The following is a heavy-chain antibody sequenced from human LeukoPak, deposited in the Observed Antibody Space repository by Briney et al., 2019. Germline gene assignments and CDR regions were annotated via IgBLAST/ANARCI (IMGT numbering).Heavy chain of an antibody. CDR1: GFTFSSYD. Sequence: PGGSLRLSCAASGFTFSSYDMHWVRQATGKGLEWVSAIGTAGDTYYPGSVKGRFTISRENAKNSLYLQMNSLRAGDTAVYYCARESIVGGAFDIWGKGTMVTVFS. CDR2: IGTAGDT. J-gene: IGHJ3*02. CDR3: ARESIVGGAFDI. D-gene: IGHD1-26*01. V-gene: IGHV3-13*01.